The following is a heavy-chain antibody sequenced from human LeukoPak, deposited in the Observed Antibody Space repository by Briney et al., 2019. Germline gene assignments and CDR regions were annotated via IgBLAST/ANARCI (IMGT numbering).Heavy chain of an antibody. Sequence: GGSLRLSCAASGFSFSTYYVNWVRQAPGKGLEWVSCISSSGTYIYYSDSVRGRFAISRDNAKNSLYLQMNSLRAEDTAVYYCVRENHGSFDYWGQGSLVTVSS. J-gene: IGHJ4*02. D-gene: IGHD1-14*01. CDR3: VRENHGSFDY. V-gene: IGHV3-21*01. CDR2: ISSSGTYI. CDR1: GFSFSTYY.